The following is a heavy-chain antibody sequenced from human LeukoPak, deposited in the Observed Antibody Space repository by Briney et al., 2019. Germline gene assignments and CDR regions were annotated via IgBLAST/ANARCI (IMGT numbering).Heavy chain of an antibody. D-gene: IGHD1-1*01. V-gene: IGHV4-34*01. Sequence: SETLSLTCAVYGASFSDYYWSWIRQPPGKGLEWIGEIDHSGSTKCNPSLKGRVTISLDTSKNQFSLDLTSVTAADAAVYYCATGSQLGSYNWFDLWGQGTLVTVSS. CDR3: ATGSQLGSYNWFDL. CDR1: GASFSDYY. CDR2: IDHSGST. J-gene: IGHJ5*02.